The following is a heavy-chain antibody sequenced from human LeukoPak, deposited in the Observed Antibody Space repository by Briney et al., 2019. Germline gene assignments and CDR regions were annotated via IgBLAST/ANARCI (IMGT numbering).Heavy chain of an antibody. J-gene: IGHJ4*02. CDR3: ARRGFGDFHFDY. D-gene: IGHD3-10*01. V-gene: IGHV4-4*09. CDR2: IYTSGST. Sequence: PSETLSLTCTVSGGSISSYYWSWIRQPPGKGLEWIGYIYTSGSTNCNPSLKSRVTISVDTSKNQFSLKLSSVTAADTAVYYCARRGFGDFHFDYWGQGTLVTVSS. CDR1: GGSISSYY.